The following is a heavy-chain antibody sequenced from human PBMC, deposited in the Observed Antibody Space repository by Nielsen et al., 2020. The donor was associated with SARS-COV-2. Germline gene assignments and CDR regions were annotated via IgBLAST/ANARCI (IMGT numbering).Heavy chain of an antibody. CDR1: GFTFSSYW. Sequence: GESLKISCAASGFTFSSYWMHWVRQAPGKGLVWVSRVNSDGSSTSYADSVKGRFTISRDNAKNTLYLQMNSLRAEDTAVYYCAKDRTTYGDYVDWGQGTLVTVSS. V-gene: IGHV3-74*01. D-gene: IGHD4-17*01. CDR2: VNSDGSST. CDR3: AKDRTTYGDYVD. J-gene: IGHJ4*02.